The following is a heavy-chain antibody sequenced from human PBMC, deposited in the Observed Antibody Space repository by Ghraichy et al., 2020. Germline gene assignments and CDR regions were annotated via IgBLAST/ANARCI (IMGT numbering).Heavy chain of an antibody. Sequence: TLSLTCAISGDSVSSNSAAWNWIRQSPSGGLEWLGRTYYKSKWNNDYAVSMKSRITINPDTSKNQFSLQLNSVTPEDTAVYYCARGYTSSLVDWGQGTLVTVSS. CDR2: TYYKSKWNN. CDR3: ARGYTSSLVD. D-gene: IGHD6-13*01. J-gene: IGHJ4*02. V-gene: IGHV6-1*01. CDR1: GDSVSSNSAA.